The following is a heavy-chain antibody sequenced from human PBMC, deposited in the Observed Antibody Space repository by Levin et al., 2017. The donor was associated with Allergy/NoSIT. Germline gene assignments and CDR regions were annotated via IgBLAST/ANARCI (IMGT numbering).Heavy chain of an antibody. Sequence: GGSLRLSCETSGYSFTTYYMHWVRQAPGQGLEWMGWINPSTGGANYAQSFHGRVTMTRDMSISTAYMDLTRLTSDDTAVYYCARDSSPSEYSSSSHGAGPIYYFDYWGQGTLVTVSS. CDR3: ARDSSPSEYSSSSHGAGPIYYFDY. J-gene: IGHJ4*02. D-gene: IGHD6-6*01. V-gene: IGHV1-2*02. CDR2: INPSTGGA. CDR1: GYSFTTYY.